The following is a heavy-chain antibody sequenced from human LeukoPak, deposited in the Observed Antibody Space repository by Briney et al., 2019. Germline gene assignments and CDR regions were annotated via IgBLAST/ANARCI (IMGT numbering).Heavy chain of an antibody. J-gene: IGHJ4*02. CDR2: INPNSGGT. D-gene: IGHD6-6*01. V-gene: IGHV1-2*02. Sequence: ASVKVSCKASGYTFTGYYMHWVRQAPGQGLEWMGWINPNSGGTNYAQKFQGRVTTTRDTSISTAYMELSRLRSDDTAVYYCARDSLYSSSAHDYWGQGTLVTVSS. CDR3: ARDSLYSSSAHDY. CDR1: GYTFTGYY.